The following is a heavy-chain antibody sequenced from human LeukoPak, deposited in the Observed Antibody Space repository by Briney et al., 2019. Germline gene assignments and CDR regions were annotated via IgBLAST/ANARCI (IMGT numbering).Heavy chain of an antibody. CDR1: GYTFTAFY. J-gene: IGHJ4*02. Sequence: ASVKVSRKASGYTFTAFYMHWVRQAPGQGLEWMGWINPNSGDTNAAQKFQGRVAMTRDTSISTAYMELSRLRSDDTAMYYCARNGIAVAGYDYWGQGTVVSVSS. D-gene: IGHD6-19*01. CDR2: INPNSGDT. V-gene: IGHV1-2*02. CDR3: ARNGIAVAGYDY.